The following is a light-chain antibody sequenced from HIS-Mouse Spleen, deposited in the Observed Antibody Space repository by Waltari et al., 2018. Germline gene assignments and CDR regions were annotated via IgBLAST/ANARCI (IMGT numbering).Light chain of an antibody. J-gene: IGLJ1*01. V-gene: IGLV2-23*01. CDR2: EGS. Sequence: QSALTQPASVSGSPGQSITISCTGTSSDVGSYNLVSWYQQHPGKAPKLMIYEGSKRPSGVSKSFSGPQAGNTGFLTILGAPGEDEADYYRCLYSGNCTYGLGTGTKVTVL. CDR1: SSDVGSYNL. CDR3: CLYSGNCTYG.